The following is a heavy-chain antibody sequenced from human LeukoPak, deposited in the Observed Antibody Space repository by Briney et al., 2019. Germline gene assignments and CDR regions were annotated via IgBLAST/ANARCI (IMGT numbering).Heavy chain of an antibody. J-gene: IGHJ4*02. V-gene: IGHV3-30*18. CDR3: VKRGRDGGPYFFDY. Sequence: GGSLRLSCGASGFTFSTYPMHWVRQAQGKGLEWVAAISKEGSNKYYADSVKGRYTISRDSSKNMLYLEMNSVSGEDTAVYYCVKRGRDGGPYFFDYWGQGTLVTVSS. CDR2: ISKEGSNK. CDR1: GFTFSTYP. D-gene: IGHD5-24*01.